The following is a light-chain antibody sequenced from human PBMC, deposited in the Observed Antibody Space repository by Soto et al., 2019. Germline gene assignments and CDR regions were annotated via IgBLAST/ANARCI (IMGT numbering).Light chain of an antibody. V-gene: IGLV2-14*01. CDR3: SSYTGNTIFV. J-gene: IGLJ2*01. Sequence: QSALTQPASVSGSPGQSITISCAGTSSDIGAYKYVSWYQQHPGKAPTLVIYDVSNRPSGVSNRFSGSKSGNTASLTISGLQPEDEAVYYCSSYTGNTIFVFGGGTKLTVL. CDR1: SSDIGAYKY. CDR2: DVS.